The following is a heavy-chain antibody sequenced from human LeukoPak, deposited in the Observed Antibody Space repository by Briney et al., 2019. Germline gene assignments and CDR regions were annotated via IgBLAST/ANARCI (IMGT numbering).Heavy chain of an antibody. CDR3: ATGDRVYEV. CDR2: IYYRGST. Sequence: SETLSLTCTVSGGSIRGYYCSWIRQPPGEGLEYIGYIYYRGSTNYSPSLKSRVTITVDTSKSQFSLKLRSVTAADTAVYYCATGDRVYEVWGQGTLATVSS. J-gene: IGHJ4*02. D-gene: IGHD6-6*01. V-gene: IGHV4-59*01. CDR1: GGSIRGYY.